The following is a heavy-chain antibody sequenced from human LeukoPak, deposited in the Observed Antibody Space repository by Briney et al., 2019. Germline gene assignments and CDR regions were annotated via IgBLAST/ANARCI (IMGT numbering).Heavy chain of an antibody. CDR2: ISAYNGNT. Sequence: ASVKVSCKASGYTFTSYGISWVRQAPGQGLEWMGWISAYNGNTNYAQKLQGRVTMTTDTSTSTAYMELRSLRSDDTAVYYCASDLMVRGGTLLDYWGQGTRVTVSS. CDR1: GYTFTSYG. J-gene: IGHJ4*02. V-gene: IGHV1-18*01. D-gene: IGHD3-10*01. CDR3: ASDLMVRGGTLLDY.